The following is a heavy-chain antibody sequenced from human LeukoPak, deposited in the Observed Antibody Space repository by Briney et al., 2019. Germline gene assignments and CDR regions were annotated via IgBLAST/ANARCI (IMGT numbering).Heavy chain of an antibody. CDR3: ARAGGSGYYYYYYMDV. Sequence: ASVKVSCKASGGTFSSYAISWVRQAPGQGLEWMGWINPNSGGTNYAQKFQGRVTMTRDTSISTAYMELSRLRSDDTAVYYCARAGGSGYYYYYYMDVWGKGTTVTISS. D-gene: IGHD2-15*01. J-gene: IGHJ6*03. CDR1: GGTFSSYA. V-gene: IGHV1-2*02. CDR2: INPNSGGT.